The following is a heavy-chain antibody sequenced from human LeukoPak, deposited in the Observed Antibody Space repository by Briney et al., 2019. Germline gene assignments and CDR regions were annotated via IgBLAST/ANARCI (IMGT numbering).Heavy chain of an antibody. CDR1: GFTFINYY. J-gene: IGHJ4*02. CDR3: AKALAAAAGRRAAMMGD. Sequence: GASVKVSCKASGFTFINYYLHWVRQAPGQGLEWMGIINPSGGGTSYAQKFQGRVTMTRDMSTSTVYMELSSLRSEDMAVYYCAKALAAAAGRRAAMMGDWGQGTLVTVSS. CDR2: INPSGGGT. D-gene: IGHD6-13*01. V-gene: IGHV1-46*01.